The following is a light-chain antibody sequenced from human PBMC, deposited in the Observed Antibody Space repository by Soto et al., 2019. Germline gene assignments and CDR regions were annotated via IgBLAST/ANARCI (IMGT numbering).Light chain of an antibody. V-gene: IGKV1-39*01. Sequence: DIQMTQSPSSLSASVGDRVTVTCRTSQKINNYLNWYQQKPGKAPKLLIYGASSVQSGVPLRFSGSGSGTEFTLTISSLQPEDFAIYYCEQTYSTPVNFGQGTRLEIK. CDR2: GAS. CDR3: EQTYSTPVN. J-gene: IGKJ5*01. CDR1: QKINNY.